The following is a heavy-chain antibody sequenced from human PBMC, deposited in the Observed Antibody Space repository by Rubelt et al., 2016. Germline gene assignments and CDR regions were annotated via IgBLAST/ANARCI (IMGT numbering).Heavy chain of an antibody. J-gene: IGHJ6*02. V-gene: IGHV4-59*08. Sequence: QVQLQESGPGLVKPSETLSLTCAVSGGSISTYYWSWIRQPPGKGLEWIGYIYYSGSANYNPSLKSRVTISVDTSKNQFSLKLTSGTATDTAVYYCARQEIQLFGADGMDVWGQGTTVTVSS. D-gene: IGHD1-1*01. CDR1: GGSISTYY. CDR3: ARQEIQLFGADGMDV. CDR2: IYYSGSA.